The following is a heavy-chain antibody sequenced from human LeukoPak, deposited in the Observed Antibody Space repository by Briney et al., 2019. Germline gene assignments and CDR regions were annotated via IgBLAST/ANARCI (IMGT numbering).Heavy chain of an antibody. V-gene: IGHV4-59*01. J-gene: IGHJ3*02. CDR3: ARVKGSGSYFAFDI. CDR2: MYYTGGT. CDR1: GGSMNSYY. D-gene: IGHD3-10*01. Sequence: SETLSLTCTVSGGSMNSYYWSWIRQPPGKGLGWIAYMYYTGGTNYNPSLRSRVTISVDTSKNQFSLKLSSVTAADTAVYYCARVKGSGSYFAFDIWGQGTMVTVSS.